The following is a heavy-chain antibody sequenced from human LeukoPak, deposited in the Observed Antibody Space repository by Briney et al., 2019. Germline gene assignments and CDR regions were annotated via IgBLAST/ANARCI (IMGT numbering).Heavy chain of an antibody. V-gene: IGHV3-21*01. J-gene: IGHJ4*02. CDR1: GFTFSRYS. Sequence: PGGSLRLSCAASGFTFSRYSMNWVRQAPGKGLEWVSSISSSSSDIYYADSVKGRFTISRDNAKNSLYLQMNSLRAEDTAVYYCARDGNSGSYYYFDYWGQGTLVTVSS. D-gene: IGHD1-26*01. CDR2: ISSSSSDI. CDR3: ARDGNSGSYYYFDY.